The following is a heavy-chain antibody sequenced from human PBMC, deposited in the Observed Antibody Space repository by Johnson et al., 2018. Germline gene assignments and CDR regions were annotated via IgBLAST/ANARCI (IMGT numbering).Heavy chain of an antibody. CDR2: LYYSGNT. D-gene: IGHD3-10*01. CDR3: ARGPLGEFDF. CDR1: GASISTYY. V-gene: IGHV4-59*01. J-gene: IGHJ4*02. Sequence: QVQLQESGPGLLKPSEALSLTCSVSGASISTYYWTWFRQPPGKGLEWIGSLYYSGNTNYNASLQSRVTISVDTSKNHFSLILNPVTAPDTAVYYCARGPLGEFDFWGQGTLVTVSS.